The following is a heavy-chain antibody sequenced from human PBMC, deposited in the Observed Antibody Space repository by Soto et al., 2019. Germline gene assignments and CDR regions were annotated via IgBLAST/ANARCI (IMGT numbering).Heavy chain of an antibody. CDR3: ARDPRPGYYYDSSGYPYYFDY. J-gene: IGHJ4*02. V-gene: IGHV3-11*06. D-gene: IGHD3-22*01. Sequence: GSLRLSCAASGFTFSDYYMSWIRQAPGKGLEWVSYISSSSSYTNYADSVKGRFTISRDNAKNSLYLQMNSLRAEDTAVYYCARDPRPGYYYDSSGYPYYFDYWGQGT. CDR1: GFTFSDYY. CDR2: ISSSSSYT.